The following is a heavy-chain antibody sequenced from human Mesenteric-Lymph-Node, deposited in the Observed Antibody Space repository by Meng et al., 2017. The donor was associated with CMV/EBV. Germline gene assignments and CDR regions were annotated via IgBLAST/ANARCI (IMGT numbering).Heavy chain of an antibody. V-gene: IGHV4-34*01. CDR3: ARGSSYDILTGYFDY. D-gene: IGHD3-9*01. CDR1: GGSFSGYY. CDR2: INHSGST. Sequence: QVTLHQGGGGLLHPSETLSVTCAGYGGSFSGYYWNWIRQSPEKGLEWIGEINHSGSTTYNPSFTSRIIISVDTSTNQISLNMSSVTAADTAVYYCARGSSYDILTGYFDYWGQGALVTVSS. J-gene: IGHJ4*02.